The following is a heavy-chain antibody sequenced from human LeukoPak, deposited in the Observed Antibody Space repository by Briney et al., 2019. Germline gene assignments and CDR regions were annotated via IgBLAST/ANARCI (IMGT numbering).Heavy chain of an antibody. D-gene: IGHD6-13*01. CDR2: ISSSSSYI. CDR1: GFTFSSYS. V-gene: IGHV3-21*01. Sequence: GGSLRLSCAASGFTFSSYSMNWVRQAPGKGLEWVSSISSSSSYIYYADSVKGRFTISRDNAKNSLYLQMNSLRAVDTAVYYCATPRFGEQLVPFGDWGQGTLVTVSS. CDR3: ATPRFGEQLVPFGD. J-gene: IGHJ4*02.